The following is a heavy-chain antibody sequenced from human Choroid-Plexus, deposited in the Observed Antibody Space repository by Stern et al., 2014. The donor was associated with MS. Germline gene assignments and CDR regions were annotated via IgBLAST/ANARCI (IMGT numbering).Heavy chain of an antibody. CDR1: GFTLGSCA. CDR3: AKDRQYLTYFFDH. Sequence: VQLVESGGGGVQPGRPLRLSCVASGFTLGSCAMHWVRQAPGRGLEGGEGVSYDGSNKYYADSVKGRFTISRDNSQNTLYMQMSSLRPEDTAVYYCAKDRQYLTYFFDHWGQGSLVTVSS. V-gene: IGHV3-30*18. D-gene: IGHD2/OR15-2a*01. CDR2: VSYDGSNK. J-gene: IGHJ5*02.